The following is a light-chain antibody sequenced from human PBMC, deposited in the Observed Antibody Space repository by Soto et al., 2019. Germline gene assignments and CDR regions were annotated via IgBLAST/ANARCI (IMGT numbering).Light chain of an antibody. Sequence: QSVLTQPPSVSAAPGQKVTISCSGSSSNIGSNYVSWYQKLPGTAPKLLIYDDNKRPSGIPDRFSVSKSGTSATLGITGLQTGDEADYYCGTWDSSLSAGVFGGGTKLTV. CDR1: SSNIGSNY. CDR2: DDN. J-gene: IGLJ2*01. CDR3: GTWDSSLSAGV. V-gene: IGLV1-51*01.